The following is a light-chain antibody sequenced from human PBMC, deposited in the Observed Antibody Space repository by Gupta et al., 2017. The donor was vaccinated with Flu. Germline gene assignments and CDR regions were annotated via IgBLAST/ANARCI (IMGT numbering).Light chain of an antibody. Sequence: DIVMTQSPDSLAVLHGERTNINCKSSQNILYSSNNKNYLAWYQQKPGQPPKLLIYWASTRESGVPDRCRGSGSGTDFTLTISSLQAEYVAVYYCQQYYNTPTFGGGTKVEIK. CDR2: WAS. V-gene: IGKV4-1*01. CDR1: QNILYSSNNKNY. CDR3: QQYYNTPT. J-gene: IGKJ4*01.